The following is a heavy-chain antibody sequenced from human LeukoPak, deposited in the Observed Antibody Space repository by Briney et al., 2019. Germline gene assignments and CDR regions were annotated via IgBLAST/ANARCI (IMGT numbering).Heavy chain of an antibody. D-gene: IGHD2-2*01. CDR1: GDSVSSNSAA. J-gene: IGHJ5*02. CDR2: TYYRSKWYN. CDR3: ARGPAAIPGWFDP. Sequence: SQTLSLTCAISGDSVSSNSAAWNRIRQSPSRGLEWLGRTYYRSKWYNDYAVSVKSRITINPDTSKNQFSLQLNSVTPEGTAVYYCARGPAAIPGWFDPWGQGTLVTVSS. V-gene: IGHV6-1*01.